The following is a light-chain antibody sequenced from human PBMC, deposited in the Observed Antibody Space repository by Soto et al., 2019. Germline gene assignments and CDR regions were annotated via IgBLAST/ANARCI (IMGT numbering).Light chain of an antibody. J-gene: IGKJ1*01. CDR1: QSVSSSY. CDR2: GAS. Sequence: EIVLTQSPGTLSLSPGERATLSCRASQSVSSSYLAWYQQKPGQAPRLLIYGASSRATGIPDRFSGSGSGKDFTLTISRLEPEDCAVYYSQQYGTSRTYGQGTKVEIK. V-gene: IGKV3-20*01. CDR3: QQYGTSRT.